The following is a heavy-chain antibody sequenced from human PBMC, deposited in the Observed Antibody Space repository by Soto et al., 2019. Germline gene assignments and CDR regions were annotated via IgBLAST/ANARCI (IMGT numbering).Heavy chain of an antibody. CDR1: GGSFSGYY. J-gene: IGHJ6*03. Sequence: PSETLSLTCAVYGGSFSGYYWSWIRQPPGKGLEWIGEINHSGSTNYNPSLKSRVTISVDTSKNQFSLKLSSVTAADTAVYYFARGPEYSSGWYFYYYYYMDVWGKGTTVTVSS. D-gene: IGHD6-19*01. CDR2: INHSGST. CDR3: ARGPEYSSGWYFYYYYYMDV. V-gene: IGHV4-34*01.